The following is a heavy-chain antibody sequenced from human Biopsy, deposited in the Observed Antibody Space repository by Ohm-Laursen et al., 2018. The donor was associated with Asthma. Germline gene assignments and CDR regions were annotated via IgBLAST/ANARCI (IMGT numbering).Heavy chain of an antibody. Sequence: SDTLSLTCPVSGGSISSNFYYWGWIRQPPGRGLEWIGNIYKSGQVYYNLSLKSRVTISVDTSKNQFSLQLRSVTAADTAVYYCARQKLVAAEGPFDVWGQGTTVTVSS. CDR1: GGSISSNFYY. V-gene: IGHV4-39*01. CDR2: IYKSGQV. D-gene: IGHD1-26*01. J-gene: IGHJ3*01. CDR3: ARQKLVAAEGPFDV.